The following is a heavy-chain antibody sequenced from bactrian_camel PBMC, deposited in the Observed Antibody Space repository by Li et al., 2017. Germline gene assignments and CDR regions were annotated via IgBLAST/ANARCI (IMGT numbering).Heavy chain of an antibody. Sequence: VQLVESGGGSVEAGGSLSLSCVASGYLPCSGDMSWYRQAPGKEREFTSSVRSDDSTEYADSVKGRSAISRDNAKNMLYLQMNSLKPEDTGMYYCAAVDRAWRPPSLRDYDYTVWGQGTQVTVS. V-gene: IGHV3S53*01. D-gene: IGHD3*01. CDR3: AAVDRAWRPPSLRDYDYTV. CDR1: GYLPCSGD. CDR2: VRSDDST. J-gene: IGHJ4*01.